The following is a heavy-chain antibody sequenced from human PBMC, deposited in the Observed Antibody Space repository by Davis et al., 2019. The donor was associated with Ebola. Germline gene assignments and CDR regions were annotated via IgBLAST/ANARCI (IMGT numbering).Heavy chain of an antibody. CDR1: GGTFSSYA. CDR3: ARDGCSSTSCFYYYYGMDV. J-gene: IGHJ6*02. Sequence: SVKVSCKASGGTFSSYAISWVRQAPGQGLEWMGGIIPIFGTANYAQKFQGRVTITADKSTSTAYMELSRLRSDDTAVYYCARDGCSSTSCFYYYYGMDVWGQGTTVTVSS. CDR2: IIPIFGTA. D-gene: IGHD2-2*01. V-gene: IGHV1-69*06.